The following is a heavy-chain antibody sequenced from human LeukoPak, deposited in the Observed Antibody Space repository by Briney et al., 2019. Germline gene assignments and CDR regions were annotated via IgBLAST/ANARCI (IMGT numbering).Heavy chain of an antibody. CDR2: TNAASGNT. V-gene: IGHV1-3*02. J-gene: IGHJ5*02. D-gene: IGHD6-19*01. CDR1: GYTFTTHP. Sequence: GASVKVSCKASGYTFTTHPIHWVRQAPGQRLEWIGWTNAASGNTEYSRVFQGRVTITRDTSASIAYMEMSSLRSEDMAVYYCVGGNPGWTLDLWGQGTLVTVSS. CDR3: VGGNPGWTLDL.